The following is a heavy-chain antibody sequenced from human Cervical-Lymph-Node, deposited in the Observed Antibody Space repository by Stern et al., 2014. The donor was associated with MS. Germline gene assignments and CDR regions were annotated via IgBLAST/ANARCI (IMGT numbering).Heavy chain of an antibody. V-gene: IGHV4-39*02. J-gene: IGHJ6*02. CDR1: GGSIRSSTSY. D-gene: IGHD4-11*01. CDR2: IYYSGNT. CDR3: ASSPVSGGGYGMDV. Sequence: VQLEESGPGLVKPSETLSLTCTVSGGSIRSSTSYWGWVRQPPGKGLEWIGNIYYSGNTYYNPSLKSRVTMSVDTSKNHFSLKRSSVPAADTAVYYCASSPVSGGGYGMDVWGQGTTVTVSS.